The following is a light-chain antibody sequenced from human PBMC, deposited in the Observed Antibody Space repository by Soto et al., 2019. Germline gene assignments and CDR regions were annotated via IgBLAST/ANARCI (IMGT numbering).Light chain of an antibody. J-gene: IGKJ1*01. Sequence: EIVLTQAPGTLSLSPGERATLSCRASQSVSTSNLAWYQQKPGQAPRLLIYDVSSRATGIPDRFSGSGSGTDFTLTISSLEPEDFAVYYCQQYHSSLWTFGQGTKV. V-gene: IGKV3-20*01. CDR1: QSVSTSN. CDR2: DVS. CDR3: QQYHSSLWT.